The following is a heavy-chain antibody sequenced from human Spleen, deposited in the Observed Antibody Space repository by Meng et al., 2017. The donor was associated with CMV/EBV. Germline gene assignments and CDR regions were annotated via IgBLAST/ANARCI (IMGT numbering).Heavy chain of an antibody. Sequence: SVKVSCKASGGTFSSYAFTWVRQAPGQGLEWMGGIIPIFDTANYAQKFQGRVMITADKSTSTVNMELRSLTSEDTAVYYCARVDQLLPTGSWGQGTLVTVSS. CDR2: IIPIFDTA. CDR1: GGTFSSYA. D-gene: IGHD2-2*01. J-gene: IGHJ5*02. V-gene: IGHV1-69*06. CDR3: ARVDQLLPTGS.